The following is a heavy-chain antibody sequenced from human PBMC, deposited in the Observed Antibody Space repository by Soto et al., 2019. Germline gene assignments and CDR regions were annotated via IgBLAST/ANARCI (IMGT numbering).Heavy chain of an antibody. CDR2: IIPILGIA. J-gene: IGHJ4*02. D-gene: IGHD4-17*01. V-gene: IGHV1-69*02. Sequence: GASVKVSCKASGGTFSSYTISWVRQAPGQGLEWMGRIIPILGIANYAQKFQGRVTITADKSTSTAYMELSSLRSEDTAVYYCARGISDYGDYEPYYFDYWGQGTLVTVSS. CDR1: GGTFSSYT. CDR3: ARGISDYGDYEPYYFDY.